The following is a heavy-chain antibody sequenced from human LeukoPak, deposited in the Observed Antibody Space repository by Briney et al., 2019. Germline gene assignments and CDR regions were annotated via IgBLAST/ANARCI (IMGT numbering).Heavy chain of an antibody. J-gene: IGHJ3*02. Sequence: SQTLSLTCAISGDSVSFNSDVWNWIRQSPSRGLEWLGRAYYRSKWLFDYAVSVKSRLTITPDTRKNQFSLQLNSVIPDDTGVYYCVRDANWGLDALDMWGQGTMVTVSS. D-gene: IGHD7-27*01. CDR1: GDSVSFNSDV. CDR3: VRDANWGLDALDM. V-gene: IGHV6-1*01. CDR2: AYYRSKWLF.